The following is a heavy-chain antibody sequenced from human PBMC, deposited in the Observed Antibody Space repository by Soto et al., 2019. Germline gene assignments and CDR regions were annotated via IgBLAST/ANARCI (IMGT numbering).Heavy chain of an antibody. J-gene: IGHJ3*02. CDR1: GSTFTSYD. V-gene: IGHV1-8*01. CDR3: GGALLPHDAFDI. CDR2: MNPNSGNT. D-gene: IGHD3-10*01. Sequence: ASVKVSCKASGSTFTSYDINWVRQATGQGLEWMGWMNPNSGNTGYAQKFQGRVTMTRNTSISTAYMELSSLRSEDTAVYYCGGALLPHDAFDIWGQGTMVTVSS.